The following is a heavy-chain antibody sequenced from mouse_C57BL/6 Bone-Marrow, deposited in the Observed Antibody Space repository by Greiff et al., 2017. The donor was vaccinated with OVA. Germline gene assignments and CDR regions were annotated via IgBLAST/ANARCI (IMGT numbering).Heavy chain of an antibody. D-gene: IGHD2-5*01. Sequence: VQLQQSGTVLARPGASVKMSCKTSGYTFTSYWMHWVKQRPGQGLEWIGAIYPGNSDTSYNQKFKGKAKLTAVTSASTAYMELSSLTNEDSAVYYCTRLTYSNRYYYAMDYWGQGTSVTVSS. CDR2: IYPGNSDT. CDR1: GYTFTSYW. J-gene: IGHJ4*01. V-gene: IGHV1-5*01. CDR3: TRLTYSNRYYYAMDY.